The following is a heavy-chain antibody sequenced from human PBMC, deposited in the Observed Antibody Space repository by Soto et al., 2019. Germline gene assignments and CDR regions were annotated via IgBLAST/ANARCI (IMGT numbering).Heavy chain of an antibody. V-gene: IGHV3-13*04. CDR3: ARGQEVGAHFFDS. CDR1: GFTFSKFD. CDR2: IGISGDT. Sequence: PGGSLRLSCEASGFTFSKFDMHWVRQPTGKGPEWVSTIGISGDTYYAVSVKGRFTISRDNAKNSLSLQMNSLRAGDTALYFCARGQEVGAHFFDSWGQGTQVTVSS. D-gene: IGHD2-15*01. J-gene: IGHJ4*02.